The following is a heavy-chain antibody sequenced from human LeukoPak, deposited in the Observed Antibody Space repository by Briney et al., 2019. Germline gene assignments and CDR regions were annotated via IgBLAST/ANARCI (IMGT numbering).Heavy chain of an antibody. V-gene: IGHV3-30*02. D-gene: IGHD4-17*01. CDR2: IRYDGSNK. J-gene: IGHJ4*02. CDR3: AKAWFYGDYIPGDY. CDR1: GFTFSSYG. Sequence: QTGGSLRLSCAASGFTFSSYGMHWVRQAPGKGLEWVAFIRYDGSNKYYADSVKGRFTISRDNSKNTLYLQMNSLRAEDTAVYYCAKAWFYGDYIPGDYWGQGTLVTVSS.